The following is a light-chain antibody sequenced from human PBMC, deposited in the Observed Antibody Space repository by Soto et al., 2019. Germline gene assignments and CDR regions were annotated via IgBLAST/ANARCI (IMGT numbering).Light chain of an antibody. CDR3: QQRDSWWT. V-gene: IGKV3-11*01. CDR2: GAS. Sequence: EILLTQSPATLSLSQGEGSTLXXRASQSVSSDLAWYQHKPGQAPGXLIYGASNRATGVAARFSGSGSGTDFTLTISSLEPEDSAVYYCQQRDSWWTFGQGTKVDIK. J-gene: IGKJ1*01. CDR1: QSVSSD.